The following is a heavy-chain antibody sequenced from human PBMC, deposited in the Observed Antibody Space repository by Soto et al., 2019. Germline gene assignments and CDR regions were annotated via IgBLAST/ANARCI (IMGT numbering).Heavy chain of an antibody. CDR2: IFYSGST. Sequence: DTLALTCTVSGGSISSIRDDWGWIRQPPGKGLEWIGSIFYSGSTYYNPSLKSRVTISVDTSKNQFSLKLSSVTAADTAVYYCARGGRRSPVMDVWGQGTTVTVSS. J-gene: IGHJ6*02. CDR3: ARGGRRSPVMDV. V-gene: IGHV4-39*07. CDR1: GGSISSIRDD.